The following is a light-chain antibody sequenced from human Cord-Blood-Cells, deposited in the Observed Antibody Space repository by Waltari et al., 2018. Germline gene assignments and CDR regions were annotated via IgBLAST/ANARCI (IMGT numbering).Light chain of an antibody. V-gene: IGLV2-14*01. CDR2: DVS. CDR3: SSYTSSSTLYV. J-gene: IGLJ1*01. CDR1: SSAVGGFNY. Sequence: QSALTPPASVSGSPGQSITLSCTVTSSAVGGFNYVSWYQQHPGKAPKLMIYDVSHRPSGGSNRFSGSKSGNTASLTISGLQAEDEADYYCSSYTSSSTLYVFGTGTKVTVL.